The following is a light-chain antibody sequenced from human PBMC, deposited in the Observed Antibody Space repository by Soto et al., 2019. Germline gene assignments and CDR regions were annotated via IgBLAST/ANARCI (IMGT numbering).Light chain of an antibody. CDR3: QQYNRWPPLT. CDR2: GAS. Sequence: EIVMAQSPATLSVSPGERATLSCRASQSVNNNLAWYQQKPGQPPSLLIYGASTRATGVSPRFSGSGSGTDFTLIISILQSEDHAIYYCQQYNRWPPLTFGGGTKVQIK. J-gene: IGKJ4*01. V-gene: IGKV3-15*01. CDR1: QSVNNN.